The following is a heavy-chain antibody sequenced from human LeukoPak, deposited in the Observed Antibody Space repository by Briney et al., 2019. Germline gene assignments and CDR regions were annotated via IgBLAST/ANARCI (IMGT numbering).Heavy chain of an antibody. V-gene: IGHV1-18*01. CDR3: ARSPSAAPYLGGDY. Sequence: AASVKVSCKASGYTFTSYGISWVRQAPGQGLEWMGWISAYNGNTNFAQKLQGRVTITTDTSTSTAYMELRSLRSDDTAVYYCARSPSAAPYLGGDYWGQGTLVTVSS. CDR1: GYTFTSYG. D-gene: IGHD3-16*01. J-gene: IGHJ4*02. CDR2: ISAYNGNT.